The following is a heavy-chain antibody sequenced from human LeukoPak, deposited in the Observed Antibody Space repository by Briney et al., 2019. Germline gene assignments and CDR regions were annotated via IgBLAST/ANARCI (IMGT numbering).Heavy chain of an antibody. V-gene: IGHV4-59*01. CDR3: ATGPQFYYYYMDV. J-gene: IGHJ6*03. CDR2: IYYSGST. Sequence: SETLSLTCTVSGGSISSYYWSWIWQPPGKGLEWIGYIYYSGSTNYNPSLKSRVTISVDTSKNQFSLKLSSVTAADTAVYYCATGPQFYYYYMDVWGKGTTVTVSS. CDR1: GGSISSYY.